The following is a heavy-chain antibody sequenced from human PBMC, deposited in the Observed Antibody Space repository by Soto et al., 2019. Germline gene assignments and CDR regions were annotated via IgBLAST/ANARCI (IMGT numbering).Heavy chain of an antibody. J-gene: IGHJ4*02. V-gene: IGHV1-2*04. D-gene: IGHD1-26*01. CDR2: INPNSGGT. CDR1: GYTFTGYY. Sequence: AASVKVSCKASGYTFTGYYMHWVRQAPGQGLEWMGWINPNSGGTNYAQKFQGWVTMTRDTSISTAYMELSRLRSDDTAVYYCARESIGVVGATVFDYWGQGTLVTVSS. CDR3: ARESIGVVGATVFDY.